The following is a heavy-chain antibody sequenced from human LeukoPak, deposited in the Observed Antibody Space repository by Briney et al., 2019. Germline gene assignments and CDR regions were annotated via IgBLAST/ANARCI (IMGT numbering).Heavy chain of an antibody. CDR3: ARDGWFGDYNWFDP. V-gene: IGHV3-30*02. CDR1: GFTFSSYG. Sequence: GGSLRLSCAASGFTFSSYGMHWVRQAPGKGLEWVAFIRYDGSNKYYADSVKGRFTISRDNSKNTLYLQMNSLRAEDTAMCYCARDGWFGDYNWFDPWGQGTLVTVSS. D-gene: IGHD3-10*01. J-gene: IGHJ5*02. CDR2: IRYDGSNK.